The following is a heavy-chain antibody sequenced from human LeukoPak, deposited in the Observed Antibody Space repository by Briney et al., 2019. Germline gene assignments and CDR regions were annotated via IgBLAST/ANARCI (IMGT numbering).Heavy chain of an antibody. CDR1: GFTFSSYA. V-gene: IGHV3-23*01. J-gene: IGHJ4*02. Sequence: PGGSLRLSCAASGFTFSSYAMSWVCQAPGKGLEWVSAITTSGDYTYYADSVKGRFTISRDNSKNTLYLQMNSLRAEDTAVYYCATGPVDIVVVPAASALGRWGQGTLVTVSS. D-gene: IGHD2-2*01. CDR3: ATGPVDIVVVPAASALGR. CDR2: ITTSGDYT.